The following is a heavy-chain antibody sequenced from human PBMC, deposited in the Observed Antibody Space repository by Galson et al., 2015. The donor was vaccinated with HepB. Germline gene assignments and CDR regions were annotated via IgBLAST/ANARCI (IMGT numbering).Heavy chain of an antibody. Sequence: SLRLSCAASGFTVSSNYMSWVRQAPGKGLEWVSVIYSGGSTYYADSVKGRFTISRHNSKNTLYLQMNSLRAEDTAVYYCARVGLRGNYYGSGSYDGMDVWGQGTTVTVSS. V-gene: IGHV3-53*04. CDR2: IYSGGST. D-gene: IGHD3-10*01. CDR1: GFTVSSNY. J-gene: IGHJ6*02. CDR3: ARVGLRGNYYGSGSYDGMDV.